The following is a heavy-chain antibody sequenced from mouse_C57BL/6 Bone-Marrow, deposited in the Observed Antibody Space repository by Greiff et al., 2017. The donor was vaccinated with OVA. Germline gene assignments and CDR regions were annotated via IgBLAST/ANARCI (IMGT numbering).Heavy chain of an antibody. J-gene: IGHJ2*01. CDR2: INPNSGST. CDR3: ARSAGDISTVVAPLDY. Sequence: VQLQQPGAELVKPGASVKLSCKASGYTFTSYWMHWVKQRPGQGLEWIGMINPNSGSTNYNEKFKSKATLTVDKSSNSAYIPPISLPPVDSAVYYFARSAGDISTVVAPLDYWGQGTTLTVSS. V-gene: IGHV1-64*01. CDR1: GYTFTSYW. D-gene: IGHD1-1*01.